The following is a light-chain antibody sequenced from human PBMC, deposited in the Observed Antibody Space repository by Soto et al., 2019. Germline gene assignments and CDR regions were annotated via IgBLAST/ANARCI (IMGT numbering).Light chain of an antibody. CDR1: QGISSA. CDR2: DAS. V-gene: IGKV1D-13*01. J-gene: IGKJ5*01. Sequence: ATQLTQSPSSQSSTVRDRVTITSRASQGISSALAWYQQKPGKAPKLLIYDASSLESGVPSRFSGSGSGTDFTLTISSLQPEDFATYYCQQFHNYRPITFGQGTRLEIK. CDR3: QQFHNYRPIT.